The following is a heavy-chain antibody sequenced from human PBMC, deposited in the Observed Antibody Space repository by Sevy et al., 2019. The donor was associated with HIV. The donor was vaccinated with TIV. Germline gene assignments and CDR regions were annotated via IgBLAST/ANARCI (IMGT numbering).Heavy chain of an antibody. Sequence: GGSLRLSCAASGFTFSSYSMNWVRQAPGKGLEWVSSISSSSSYIYYADSVKGRFTISRDNAKNSLYLQMNSLGAEDKAVYYCAREGSSGGAFDYWGQGTLVTVSS. V-gene: IGHV3-21*01. CDR1: GFTFSSYS. CDR3: AREGSSGGAFDY. D-gene: IGHD6-13*01. J-gene: IGHJ4*02. CDR2: ISSSSSYI.